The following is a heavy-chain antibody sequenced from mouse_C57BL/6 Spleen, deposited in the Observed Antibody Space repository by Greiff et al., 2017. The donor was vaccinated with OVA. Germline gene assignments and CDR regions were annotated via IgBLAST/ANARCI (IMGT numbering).Heavy chain of an antibody. CDR1: GYTFTSYW. Sequence: QVQLQQPGAELVMPGASVKLSCKASGYTFTSYWMHWVKQRPGQGLEWIGEIDPSDSYTNYNQKFKGKSTLTVDKSSSTAYMQLSSLTSEDSAVYYCGRVGSSGYVCFDYWGQGTTLTVSS. V-gene: IGHV1-69*01. CDR2: IDPSDSYT. CDR3: GRVGSSGYVCFDY. J-gene: IGHJ2*01. D-gene: IGHD3-2*02.